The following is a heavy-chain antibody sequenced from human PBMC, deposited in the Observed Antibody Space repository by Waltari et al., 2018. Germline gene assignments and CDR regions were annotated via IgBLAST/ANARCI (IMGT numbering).Heavy chain of an antibody. CDR1: GFTFTTYE. CDR3: ARAAITGTGFDF. CDR2: VSSSGTSL. V-gene: IGHV3-48*03. J-gene: IGHJ4*02. D-gene: IGHD1-20*01. Sequence: EMQLVESGGGLVQPGGSLRLSCEPSGFTFTTYEMNWVRQAPGKGLEWISYVSSSGTSLYFADSVNGRFTISRYNAQDSLYLQMNSLRAEDTAVYYCARAAITGTGFDFWGQGSLVTVSS.